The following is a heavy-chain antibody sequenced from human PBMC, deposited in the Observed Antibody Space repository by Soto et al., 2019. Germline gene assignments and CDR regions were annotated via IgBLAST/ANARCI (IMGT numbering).Heavy chain of an antibody. D-gene: IGHD2-2*01. Sequence: QVQLQQWGAGLLKPSETLSLTCAVYGGSFSGYYWSWIRQPPGKGLEWIGEINHSGSTNYNPSLNCLVTISVDTSKNQFSLKLSSVTAADTAVYYCARDPAAIAFDIWGQGTMVTVSS. CDR2: INHSGST. V-gene: IGHV4-34*01. CDR1: GGSFSGYY. J-gene: IGHJ3*02. CDR3: ARDPAAIAFDI.